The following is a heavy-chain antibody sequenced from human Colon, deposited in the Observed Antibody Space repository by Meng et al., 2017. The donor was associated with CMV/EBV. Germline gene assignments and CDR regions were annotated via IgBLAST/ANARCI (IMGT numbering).Heavy chain of an antibody. CDR2: FHYSGST. CDR3: ARAVADTYGMDV. V-gene: IGHV4-34*01. CDR1: DGSLSGYY. Sequence: SETLSLTCAVDDGSLSGYYWTWIRQPPGKGLEWIGEFHYSGSTNYNPSLKSRVTISLDTSKNQFSLNLSSVTAADTAVYYCARAVADTYGMDVWGQGTTVTVSS. J-gene: IGHJ6*02. D-gene: IGHD6-19*01.